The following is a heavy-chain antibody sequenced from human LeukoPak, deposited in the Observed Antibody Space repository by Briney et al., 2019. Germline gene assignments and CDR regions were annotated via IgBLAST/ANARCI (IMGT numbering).Heavy chain of an antibody. CDR2: ISSSSSSTI. J-gene: IGHJ6*02. D-gene: IGHD3-10*01. V-gene: IGHV3-48*04. CDR1: GFTFSSYG. CDR3: ARDTPYGSGINSGNYYYGMDV. Sequence: GGSLRLSCAASGFTFSSYGMNWVRQAPGKGLEWVSYISSSSSSTIYYADSVKGRFTISRDNAKNSLYLQMNSLRAEDTAVYYCARDTPYGSGINSGNYYYGMDVWGQGTTVTVSS.